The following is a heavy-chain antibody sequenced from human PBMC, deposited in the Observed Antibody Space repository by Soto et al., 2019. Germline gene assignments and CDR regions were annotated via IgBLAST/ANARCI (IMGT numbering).Heavy chain of an antibody. J-gene: IGHJ4*02. D-gene: IGHD5-12*01. CDR2: TYYSGST. V-gene: IGHV4-59*01. Sequence: SETRSLTCIVSGFSINSYYWNGIRQPPGKGLEWIGYTYYSGSTNYNPSLKSRVTMSVDTSKNQFSLNLTSVTAADTAVYYCARARGIVATRYFDYWGQGSLVT. CDR3: ARARGIVATRYFDY. CDR1: GFSINSYY.